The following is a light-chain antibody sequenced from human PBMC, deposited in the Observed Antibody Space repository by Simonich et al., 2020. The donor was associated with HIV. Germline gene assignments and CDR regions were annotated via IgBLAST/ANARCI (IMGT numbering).Light chain of an antibody. J-gene: IGLJ2*01. Sequence: SYELTQPPSVSVSPGQTARITCSGDALPKQYVCWYQQRPGQDPVLLIYKDSERPSELPERFSGSSSGTTVTLTISGVQAEDEADYYCQSADSSGTYVVFGGGTKLTVL. V-gene: IGLV3-25*03. CDR2: KDS. CDR3: QSADSSGTYVV. CDR1: ALPKQY.